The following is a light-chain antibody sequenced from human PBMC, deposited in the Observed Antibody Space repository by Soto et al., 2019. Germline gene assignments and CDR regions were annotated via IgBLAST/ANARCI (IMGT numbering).Light chain of an antibody. Sequence: DILLTQSPASLAASVGDRVTISCRASQNIGSHLNWYQQKPGKTPEFLIHGASKLHSGGPPRFSGSGSGTDFILTITNLQPGDFATYYFQQSYEITPFTFGQGTKLEI. CDR2: GAS. J-gene: IGKJ2*01. CDR3: QQSYEITPFT. V-gene: IGKV1-39*01. CDR1: QNIGSH.